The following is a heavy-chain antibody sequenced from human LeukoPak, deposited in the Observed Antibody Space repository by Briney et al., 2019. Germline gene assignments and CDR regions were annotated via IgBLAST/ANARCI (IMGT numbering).Heavy chain of an antibody. D-gene: IGHD5-12*01. J-gene: IGHJ6*02. CDR2: ISAYNGNT. CDR3: ARDIVATMGIYYYYGMDV. CDR1: GYTFTSYG. Sequence: GASVNVSCKASGYTFTSYGISWVRQAPGQGLEWMGWISAYNGNTNYAQKLQGRVTMTTDTSTSTAYMELRSLRSDDTAVYYCARDIVATMGIYYYYGMDVWGQGTTVTVSS. V-gene: IGHV1-18*01.